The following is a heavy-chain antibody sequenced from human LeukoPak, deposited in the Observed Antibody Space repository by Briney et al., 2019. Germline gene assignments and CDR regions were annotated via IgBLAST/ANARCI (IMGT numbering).Heavy chain of an antibody. CDR3: ARGGEGHIVVVN. CDR2: INPSSGST. D-gene: IGHD2-21*01. Sequence: ASVKVSCKASGYIFTSYYIHWVRQAPGQGLGWMGMINPSSGSTTYAQKFQGRVTVTRDTSTSTVYMELSSLSSEDTAVYYCARGGEGHIVVVNWGQGTLVTVSS. V-gene: IGHV1-46*01. CDR1: GYIFTSYY. J-gene: IGHJ4*02.